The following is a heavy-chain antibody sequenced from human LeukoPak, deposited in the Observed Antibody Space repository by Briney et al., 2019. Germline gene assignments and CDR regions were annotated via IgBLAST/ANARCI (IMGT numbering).Heavy chain of an antibody. CDR3: ARARGNTYGYFEY. J-gene: IGHJ4*02. CDR1: GLTLSGYW. CDR2: IDGDASST. Sequence: GGSLRLSCAASGLTLSGYWMHWVRQAPGKELVWVSRIDGDASSTSYADSVKGRFTISRDNAKSTLYLQMNSLRVEDTAVYYCARARGNTYGYFEYWGQGTLVTVSS. D-gene: IGHD5-18*01. V-gene: IGHV3-74*01.